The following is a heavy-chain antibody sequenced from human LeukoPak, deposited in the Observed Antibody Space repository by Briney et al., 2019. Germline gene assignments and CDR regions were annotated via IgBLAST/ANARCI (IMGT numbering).Heavy chain of an antibody. V-gene: IGHV4-34*01. Sequence: PSETLSLTCAVYGGSFSGYYWSWIRQPPGKGLEWIGEINHSGSTNYNPSLKSRVTISVDTSKNQFSLKLSSVTAADTAVYYCARESYGDYALGDWFDPWGQGTLVTVSS. D-gene: IGHD4-17*01. CDR3: ARESYGDYALGDWFDP. J-gene: IGHJ5*02. CDR2: INHSGST. CDR1: GGSFSGYY.